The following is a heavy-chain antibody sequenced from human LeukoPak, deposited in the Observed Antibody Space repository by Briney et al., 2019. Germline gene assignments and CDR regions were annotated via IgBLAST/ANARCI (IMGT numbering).Heavy chain of an antibody. V-gene: IGHV1-69*01. Sequence: ASVKVSCKASGGTXSRYAICWVRQAPGQRLEWMGGIIPIFGTANYAQKSQGRVTITADESTSTAYMELSSLGSEDTAVYYCARVNSSGWSNDYWGQGTLVTVSS. D-gene: IGHD6-19*01. CDR2: IIPIFGTA. CDR1: GGTXSRYA. CDR3: ARVNSSGWSNDY. J-gene: IGHJ4*02.